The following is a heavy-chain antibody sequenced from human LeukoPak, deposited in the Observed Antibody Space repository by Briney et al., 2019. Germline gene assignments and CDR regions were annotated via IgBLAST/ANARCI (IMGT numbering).Heavy chain of an antibody. Sequence: SETLSLTCTVSGGSISSYYWSWIRQPPRKGLEWIGYIYYSGSTNYYPSLKSRVTISVDTSQNQFSLKLSSVTSAETAVYYCARGAYSSGEDYWGQGTLVTVSS. CDR3: ARGAYSSGEDY. CDR1: GGSISSYY. J-gene: IGHJ4*02. D-gene: IGHD6-19*01. V-gene: IGHV4-59*01. CDR2: IYYSGST.